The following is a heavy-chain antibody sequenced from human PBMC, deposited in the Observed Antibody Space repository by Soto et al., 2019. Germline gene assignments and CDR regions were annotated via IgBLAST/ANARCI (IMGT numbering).Heavy chain of an antibody. CDR1: GGSISSYY. J-gene: IGHJ6*02. Sequence: QVQLQESGPGLVKPSETLSLTCTVSGGSISSYYWSWIRQPPGKGLEWIGYIYYSGSTNYNPSLRRRVTISVATSKNQFSLKLSSVTAADTAVYYCARHQIDYAENYGMDVWGQGTTVTVSS. CDR3: ARHQIDYAENYGMDV. D-gene: IGHD4-17*01. V-gene: IGHV4-59*08. CDR2: IYYSGST.